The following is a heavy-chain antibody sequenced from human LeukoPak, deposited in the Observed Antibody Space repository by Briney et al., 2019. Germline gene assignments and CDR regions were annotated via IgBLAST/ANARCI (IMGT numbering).Heavy chain of an antibody. CDR3: ARGDPTVTTKQNFDY. D-gene: IGHD4-17*01. Sequence: GGSLRLSCAASGFSFSNYDMHWVRQAPGKGLEWVAVIWYDGSNKYYADSVKGRFTISRDNSKNTLYLQMNSLRVEDTAVYYCARGDPTVTTKQNFDYWGQETLVTVSS. V-gene: IGHV3-33*01. CDR2: IWYDGSNK. J-gene: IGHJ4*02. CDR1: GFSFSNYD.